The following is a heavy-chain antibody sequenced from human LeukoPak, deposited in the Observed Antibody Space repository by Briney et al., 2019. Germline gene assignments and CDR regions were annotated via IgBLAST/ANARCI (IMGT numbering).Heavy chain of an antibody. CDR3: ARFVKPGATLNWLDP. J-gene: IGHJ5*02. CDR2: VYPGDSDT. Sequence: PGESLKISSEGSGYNFNNYWIAWVSQMPGKGLEWMCIVYPGDSDTRYSPSFQGQVTISADKSISTAYLQWRSLKASDSAMYYCARFVKPGATLNWLDPWGQGTLVTVSS. CDR1: GYNFNNYW. D-gene: IGHD2-2*01. V-gene: IGHV5-51*01.